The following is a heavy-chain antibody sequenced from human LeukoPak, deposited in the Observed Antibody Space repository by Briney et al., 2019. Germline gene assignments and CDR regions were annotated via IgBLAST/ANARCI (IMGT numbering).Heavy chain of an antibody. CDR2: IYPGDSDT. CDR3: ARQRFTMRAYAGNWFDP. Sequence: GESLKISCKGSGYSFTNYWIGWVRQMPGKGLEWMGIIYPGDSDTRYSPSFQDQVTISADKSISTAYLQWSSLKASDTAMYYCARQRFTMRAYAGNWFDPWGQGTLVTVSS. D-gene: IGHD3-10*01. V-gene: IGHV5-51*01. J-gene: IGHJ5*02. CDR1: GYSFTNYW.